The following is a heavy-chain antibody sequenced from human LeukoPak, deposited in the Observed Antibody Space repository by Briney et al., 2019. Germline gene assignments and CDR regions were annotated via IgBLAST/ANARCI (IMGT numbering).Heavy chain of an antibody. CDR1: RFTFSSYS. J-gene: IGHJ4*02. Sequence: GGSLRLSCAASRFTFSSYSMNWVRQAPGKGLEWISYISLSSGTIYYADSVKGRFTISRDTSENALFLQMNSLRVEDTAVYYCVRQPYSSNNWGQGTLVTVSS. D-gene: IGHD6-13*01. CDR3: VRQPYSSNN. CDR2: ISLSSGTI. V-gene: IGHV3-48*01.